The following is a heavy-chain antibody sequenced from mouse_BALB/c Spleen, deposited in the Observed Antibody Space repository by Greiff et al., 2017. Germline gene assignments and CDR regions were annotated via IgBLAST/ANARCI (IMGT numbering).Heavy chain of an antibody. CDR3: ASYDGYSDV. J-gene: IGHJ1*01. CDR2: INPGSGGT. Sequence: VQRVESGAELVRPGTSVKVSCKASGYAFTNYLIEWVKQRPGQGLEWIGVINPGSGGTNYNEKFKGKATLTADKSSSTAYMQLSSLTSDDSAVYFCASYDGYSDVWGAGTTVTVSS. CDR1: GYAFTNYL. D-gene: IGHD2-3*01. V-gene: IGHV1-54*03.